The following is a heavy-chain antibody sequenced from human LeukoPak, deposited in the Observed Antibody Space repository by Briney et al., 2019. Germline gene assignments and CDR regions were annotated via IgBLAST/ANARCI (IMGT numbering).Heavy chain of an antibody. D-gene: IGHD4-17*01. Sequence: GGSLRLSCAASGFTFSSYGMHWVRQAPGKGLEWVAVIWYDGSNKYYADSVKGRFTISRDNSKNTLYLQMNSLRAEDTAVYYCARVSTVTTIHYYYGMDVWGKGTTATVSS. CDR3: ARVSTVTTIHYYYGMDV. CDR1: GFTFSSYG. J-gene: IGHJ6*04. V-gene: IGHV3-33*01. CDR2: IWYDGSNK.